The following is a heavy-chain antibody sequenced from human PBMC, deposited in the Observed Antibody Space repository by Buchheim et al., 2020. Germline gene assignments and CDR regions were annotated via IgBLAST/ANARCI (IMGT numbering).Heavy chain of an antibody. J-gene: IGHJ3*02. V-gene: IGHV1-2*02. CDR3: ARDDSAPQVNGLDI. CDR2: IDLSDGNT. D-gene: IGHD2-8*01. CDR1: GYTFYAYH. Sequence: QVQLVQSGAEVKKPGASVKVSCKTTGYTFYAYHMHWVRQAPGQGLEWLGWIDLSDGNTRSAERFHGRITMTRDMSNNIAYMDLSRLESDDTAIYYCARDDSAPQVNGLDIWGQGT.